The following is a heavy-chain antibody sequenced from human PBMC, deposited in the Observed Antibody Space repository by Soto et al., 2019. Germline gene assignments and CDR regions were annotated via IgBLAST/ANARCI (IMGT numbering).Heavy chain of an antibody. J-gene: IGHJ4*02. V-gene: IGHV1-2*02. CDR1: GYSVTDYY. CDR3: ARGGVDVFGVVDY. D-gene: IGHD3-3*01. Sequence: QVQVVQSGTEVKKPGASVKVSCKASGYSVTDYYMHWVRQAPGQGLEWMGWINPKSGGPYYAQKFQGRVTMTRDTSIGTAYMELNRLTYDDTAVYYCARGGVDVFGVVDYWGQGTPVTVSS. CDR2: INPKSGGP.